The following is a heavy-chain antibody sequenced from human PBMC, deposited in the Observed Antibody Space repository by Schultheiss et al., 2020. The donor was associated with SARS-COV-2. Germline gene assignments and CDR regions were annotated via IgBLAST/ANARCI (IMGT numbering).Heavy chain of an antibody. CDR1: GFTFSSYW. V-gene: IGHV3-7*01. CDR2: IKQDGSEK. Sequence: GGSLRLSCAASGFTFSSYWMSWVRQAPGKGLEWVANIKQDGSEKYYVDSVKGRFTISRDNAKNSLYLQMNSLRAEDTAVYYCAREDYDFWSGYGWFDPWGQGTLVTVSS. D-gene: IGHD3-3*01. J-gene: IGHJ5*02. CDR3: AREDYDFWSGYGWFDP.